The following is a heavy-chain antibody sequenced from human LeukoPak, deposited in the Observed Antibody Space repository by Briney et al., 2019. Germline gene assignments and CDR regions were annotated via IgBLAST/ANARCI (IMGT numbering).Heavy chain of an antibody. Sequence: GGSLRLSCAASGFTVSSNYMSWVRQAPGKGLEWVSVIYSGGNTYYADSVKGRFTISRDNSKNTLYLQMNSLRAEDTAVYYCARVSSGWYIGAFDIWGQGTMVTVSS. CDR1: GFTVSSNY. CDR3: ARVSSGWYIGAFDI. J-gene: IGHJ3*02. V-gene: IGHV3-66*02. D-gene: IGHD6-19*01. CDR2: IYSGGNT.